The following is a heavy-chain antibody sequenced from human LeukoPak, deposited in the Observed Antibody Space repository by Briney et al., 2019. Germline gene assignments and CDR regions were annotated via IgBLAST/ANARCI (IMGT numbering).Heavy chain of an antibody. CDR1: GGTFSSYA. J-gene: IGHJ5*02. CDR2: IIPTFGIA. Sequence: SVKVSCKASGGTFSSYAISWVRQAPGQGLEWMGRIIPTFGIANYAQKFQGRVTITADKSTSTAYMELSSLRSEDTAVYYCARDQKNYDSSGYDPWGQGTLVTVSS. V-gene: IGHV1-69*04. D-gene: IGHD3-22*01. CDR3: ARDQKNYDSSGYDP.